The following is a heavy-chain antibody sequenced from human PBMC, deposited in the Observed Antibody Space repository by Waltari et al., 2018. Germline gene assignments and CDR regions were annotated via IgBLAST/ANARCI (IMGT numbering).Heavy chain of an antibody. Sequence: QVQLVQSGAEVKKPGSSVKVSCKASVATFSSYVITWVRQAPGQGLEWMGGIIPVLGTTNYAQKFQGRVTISTDVSTTTAYIDLSRLRSDDTAVYYCARVSSSSHIDYWGQGTLVTVSS. CDR2: IIPVLGTT. CDR3: ARVSSSSHIDY. J-gene: IGHJ4*02. CDR1: VATFSSYV. V-gene: IGHV1-69*05. D-gene: IGHD6-6*01.